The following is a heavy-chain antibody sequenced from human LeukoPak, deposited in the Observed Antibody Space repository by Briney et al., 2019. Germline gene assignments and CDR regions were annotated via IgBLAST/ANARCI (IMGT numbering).Heavy chain of an antibody. CDR1: GGSISSTSYY. V-gene: IGHV4-39*07. CDR3: ARGAPLAGPYYFDY. CDR2: IYYSGTT. Sequence: SETLSLTCTVSGGSISSTSYYWGWLRQSPGKGREGIGTIYYSGTTYYNPSLKSRVTISVDKSKKQFSLRLGSVTAADTAVYYCARGAPLAGPYYFDYWGQGALVTVSS. J-gene: IGHJ4*02. D-gene: IGHD6-19*01.